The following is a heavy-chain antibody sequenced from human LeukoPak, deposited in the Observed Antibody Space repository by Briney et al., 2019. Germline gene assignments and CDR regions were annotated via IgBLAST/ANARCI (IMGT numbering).Heavy chain of an antibody. CDR3: ARGGSGILGSSTSCLDY. Sequence: SETLSLTCAVYGGPFSGYYWSWIRQPPGKGLGWIGEINHSGRNNSNPSRKSRVTISVGTSKNQFSLKLSSVTAADTAVYYCARGGSGILGSSTSCLDYWGQGTLVTVSS. D-gene: IGHD2-2*01. CDR2: INHSGRN. V-gene: IGHV4-34*01. CDR1: GGPFSGYY. J-gene: IGHJ4*02.